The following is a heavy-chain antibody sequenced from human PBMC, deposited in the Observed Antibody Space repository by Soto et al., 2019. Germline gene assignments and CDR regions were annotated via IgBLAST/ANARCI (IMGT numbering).Heavy chain of an antibody. CDR3: ARDRAVTIFGVVIIGYYYGMDV. V-gene: IGHV1-3*01. J-gene: IGHJ6*02. CDR1: GYTFTSYA. D-gene: IGHD3-3*01. Sequence: RASVKVSCKASGYTFTSYAMHWVRQAPGQRLEWMGWINAGNGNTKYSQKFQGRVTITRDTSASTAYMELSSLRSEDTAVYYCARDRAVTIFGVVIIGYYYGMDVWGQGTTVTVSS. CDR2: INAGNGNT.